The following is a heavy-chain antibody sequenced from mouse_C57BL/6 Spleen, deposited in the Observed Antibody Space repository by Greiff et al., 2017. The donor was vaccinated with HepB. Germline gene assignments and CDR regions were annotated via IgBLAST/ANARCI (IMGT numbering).Heavy chain of an antibody. V-gene: IGHV3-6*01. J-gene: IGHJ1*03. CDR2: ISYDGSN. CDR1: GYSITSGYY. Sequence: EVQLQESGPGLVKPSQSLSLTCSVTGYSITSGYYWNWIRQFPGNKLEWMGYISYDGSNNYNPSLKNRISITRDTSKNQFFLQLNSVTTEDTAAYYCASFYGGSYWYFDGWGTGTTVTVSS. CDR3: ASFYGGSYWYFDG. D-gene: IGHD1-1*01.